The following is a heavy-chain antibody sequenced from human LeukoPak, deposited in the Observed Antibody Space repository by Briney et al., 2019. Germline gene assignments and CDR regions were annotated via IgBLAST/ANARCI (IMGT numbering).Heavy chain of an antibody. V-gene: IGHV1-69*13. CDR3: ARGKVAGTLYFDY. Sequence: SVKVSCKASGYTFTSYDINWVRQAPGQGLEWMGGIIPIFGTANYAQKFQGRVTITADESTSTAYMELSSLRSEDTAVYYCARGKVAGTLYFDYWGQGTLVTVSS. J-gene: IGHJ4*02. CDR1: GYTFTSYD. D-gene: IGHD6-19*01. CDR2: IIPIFGTA.